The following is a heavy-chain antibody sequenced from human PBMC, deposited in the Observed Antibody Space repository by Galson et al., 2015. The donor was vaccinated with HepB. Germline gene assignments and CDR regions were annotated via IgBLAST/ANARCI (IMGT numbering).Heavy chain of an antibody. D-gene: IGHD3-22*01. Sequence: SLRLSCAASGFTVSSNYMSWVRQAPGKGLEWVSVIYSGGSTYYADSVKGRFTISRDNSKNTLYLQMNSLRAEDTAVYYCARDTYYYDSSGYYRTYGMDVWGQGTTVTVSS. CDR3: ARDTYYYDSSGYYRTYGMDV. J-gene: IGHJ6*02. CDR1: GFTVSSNY. CDR2: IYSGGST. V-gene: IGHV3-53*01.